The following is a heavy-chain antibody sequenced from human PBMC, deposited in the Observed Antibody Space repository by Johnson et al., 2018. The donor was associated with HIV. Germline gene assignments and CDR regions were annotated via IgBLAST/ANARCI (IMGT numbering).Heavy chain of an antibody. V-gene: IGHV3-11*04. Sequence: VQLVESGGGLVKPGGSLRLSCAASGFTFSDYYMSWIRQAPGKGLAWVSYISSSGSTIYYADSVQGRFPISRDNSKNPLYLQMNSLRAEDTAVYYCARDLLSRAFDIWGQGTMVTVSS. CDR1: GFTFSDYY. CDR3: ARDLLSRAFDI. CDR2: ISSSGSTI. J-gene: IGHJ3*02.